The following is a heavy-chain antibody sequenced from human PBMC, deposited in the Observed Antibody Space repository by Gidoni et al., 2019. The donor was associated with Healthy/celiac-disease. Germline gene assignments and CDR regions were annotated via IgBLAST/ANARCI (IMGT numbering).Heavy chain of an antibody. CDR1: GFTFDDYA. CDR3: AKETTVNNYYGMDV. J-gene: IGHJ6*02. V-gene: IGHV3-9*01. D-gene: IGHD4-17*01. Sequence: EVQLVESGGGLVQPGRSLRLYCAASGFTFDDYAMHWVRQAPGKGLEWVSGISWNSGSIGYADSVKGRFTISRDNAKNSLYLQMNSLRAEDTALYYCAKETTVNNYYGMDVWGQGTTVTVSS. CDR2: ISWNSGSI.